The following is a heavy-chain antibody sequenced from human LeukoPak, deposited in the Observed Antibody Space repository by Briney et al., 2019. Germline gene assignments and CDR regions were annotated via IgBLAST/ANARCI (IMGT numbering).Heavy chain of an antibody. CDR2: IYYSGSA. V-gene: IGHV4-59*12. Sequence: PSETLSLTCTVSGGSISGYYWSWIRQPPGKGLEWIGYIYYSGSANYNPSLKSRVTISVDTSKNQFSLKLSSVTAADTTVYYCATVDTAMVAFDYWGQGTLVTVSS. CDR3: ATVDTAMVAFDY. D-gene: IGHD5-18*01. CDR1: GGSISGYY. J-gene: IGHJ4*02.